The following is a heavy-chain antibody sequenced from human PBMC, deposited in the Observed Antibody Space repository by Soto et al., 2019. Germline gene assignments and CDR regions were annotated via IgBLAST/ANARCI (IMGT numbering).Heavy chain of an antibody. D-gene: IGHD2-2*01. CDR2: INAGNGNT. CDR1: GYTFTSYA. V-gene: IGHV1-3*01. CDR3: ARAWYQLVSTWFDP. J-gene: IGHJ5*02. Sequence: ASVKVSCKASGYTFTSYAMHWVRQAPGQRLEWMGWINAGNGNTKYSQKFQGRVIITRDTSASTVYMQLSNLRSEDTAVYYCARAWYQLVSTWFDPCGQGTQVTVSS.